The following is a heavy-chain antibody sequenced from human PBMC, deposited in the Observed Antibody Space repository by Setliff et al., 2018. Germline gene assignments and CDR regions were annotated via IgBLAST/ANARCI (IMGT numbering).Heavy chain of an antibody. CDR1: GYTISSYP. Sequence: VTVSCKVSGYTISSYPLNWVRQAPGQGLEWMGWINTKTATPSYAQGFTGRFVFSLDTSASTAHLQIDSLTSEDTAVYYCARDLPTEYETIRDTFDVWGQGTKVTVSS. CDR2: INTKTATP. J-gene: IGHJ3*01. D-gene: IGHD2-21*01. CDR3: ARDLPTEYETIRDTFDV. V-gene: IGHV7-4-1*01.